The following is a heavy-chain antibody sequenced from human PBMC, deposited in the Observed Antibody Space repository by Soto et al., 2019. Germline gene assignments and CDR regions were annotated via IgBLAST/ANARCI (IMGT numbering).Heavy chain of an antibody. CDR3: ARGLLSTIPVDY. CDR1: GGSFSGYY. V-gene: IGHV4-34*01. D-gene: IGHD3-9*01. J-gene: IGHJ4*02. CDR2: INHSGST. Sequence: TLSLTCAVYGGSFSGYYWSWIRQPPGKGLEWIGEINHSGSTNYNPSLKSRVTISVDTSKNQFSLKLSSVTAADTAVYYCARGLLSTIPVDYWGQGTLVTVSS.